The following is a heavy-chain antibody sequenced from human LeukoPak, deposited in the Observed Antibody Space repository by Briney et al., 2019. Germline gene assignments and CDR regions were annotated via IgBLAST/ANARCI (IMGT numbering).Heavy chain of an antibody. CDR2: IYYSGST. V-gene: IGHV4-39*01. Sequence: SETLSLTCTVSGASISGGSYYWGWIRQPPGKGLEWIGSIYYSGSTYYNPSLKSRVTISVDTSKNQFSLKLSSVTAADTAVYYCARHLVGTAVLYYYYMDVWGKGTTVTVSS. D-gene: IGHD2-21*02. J-gene: IGHJ6*03. CDR3: ARHLVGTAVLYYYYMDV. CDR1: GASISGGSYY.